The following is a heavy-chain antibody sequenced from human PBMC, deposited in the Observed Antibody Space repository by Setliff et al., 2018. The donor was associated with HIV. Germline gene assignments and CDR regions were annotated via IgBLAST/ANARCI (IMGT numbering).Heavy chain of an antibody. D-gene: IGHD4-4*01. J-gene: IGHJ4*02. CDR2: IYYSGST. V-gene: IGHV4-30-4*08. Sequence: SETLSLTCTVSGGSISSGDYFLSWIRQAPGKGLEWIGCIYYSGSTYYNPSLRSRVTISLDTSKNQFSLKLSSVTAADTAVYFCARVRRDGYSFDDWGQGTLVTVSS. CDR1: GGSISSGDYF. CDR3: ARVRRDGYSFDD.